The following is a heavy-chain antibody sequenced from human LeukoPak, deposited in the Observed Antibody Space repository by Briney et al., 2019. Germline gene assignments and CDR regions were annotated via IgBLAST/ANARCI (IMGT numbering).Heavy chain of an antibody. J-gene: IGHJ4*02. CDR2: ISAYNGNT. D-gene: IGHD6-13*01. CDR3: ARDHVGGIAAAATARY. V-gene: IGHV1-18*03. Sequence: ASVKVSCKASGYTFTSYGISWVRQAPGQGLEWMGWISAYNGNTNYAQKLQGRVTMTTDTSTSTAYMELRSLRSDDMAVYYCARDHVGGIAAAATARYWGQGTLVTVSS. CDR1: GYTFTSYG.